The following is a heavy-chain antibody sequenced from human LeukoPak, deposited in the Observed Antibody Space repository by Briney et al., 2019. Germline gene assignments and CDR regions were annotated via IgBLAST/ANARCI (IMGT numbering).Heavy chain of an antibody. Sequence: SETLSLTCAVSGYSISSVYYWGWIRQPPGKGLEWIGSIYHRGSTYYNPSLKSRVTISVDTSKNQFSLKLSSVTAADTAVYYCARHRGFDYGDYELDYRGQGTLVTVSS. CDR2: IYHRGST. V-gene: IGHV4-38-2*01. D-gene: IGHD4-17*01. CDR3: ARHRGFDYGDYELDY. J-gene: IGHJ4*02. CDR1: GYSISSVYY.